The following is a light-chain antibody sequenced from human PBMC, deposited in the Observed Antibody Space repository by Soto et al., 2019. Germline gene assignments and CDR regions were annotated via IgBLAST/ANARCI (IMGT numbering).Light chain of an antibody. CDR1: QGISIY. CDR3: QKYSSAPQT. Sequence: SSLSASVGDRVTITCRASQGISIYLAWYQQKPGKVPKLLIYAASTLQTGVPSRFSGSGSGTDFTLTISSLQPEDVATYYCQKYSSAPQTFGPGTKVDIK. V-gene: IGKV1-27*01. CDR2: AAS. J-gene: IGKJ3*01.